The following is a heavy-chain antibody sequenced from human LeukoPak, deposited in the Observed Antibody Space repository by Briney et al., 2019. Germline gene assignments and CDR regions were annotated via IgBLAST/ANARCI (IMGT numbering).Heavy chain of an antibody. J-gene: IGHJ3*02. CDR2: INPNSGGT. CDR3: ARGRTIFGVPDAFDI. Sequence: ASVKVSCKASGYTFTGYYMHWVRQAPGQGLEWMGWINPNSGGTNYAQKFQGRVTITADESTSTAYMELSSLRSEDTAVYYCARGRTIFGVPDAFDIWGQGTMVTVSS. CDR1: GYTFTGYY. V-gene: IGHV1-2*02. D-gene: IGHD3-3*01.